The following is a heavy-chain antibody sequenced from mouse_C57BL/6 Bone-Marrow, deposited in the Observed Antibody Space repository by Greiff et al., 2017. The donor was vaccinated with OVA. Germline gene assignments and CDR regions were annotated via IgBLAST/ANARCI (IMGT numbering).Heavy chain of an antibody. CDR3: ARDGNWYFDY. D-gene: IGHD4-1*01. CDR2: ISYDGSST. Sequence: EVKLVESEGGLVQPGSSMKLSCTASGFTFSDYSMAWVRQIPEKGLEWVANISYDGSSTYYLDSLKSRFIISRDNAKNILYLQMSSLKSEDTATYYCARDGNWYFDYWGQGTTLTVSS. V-gene: IGHV5-16*01. CDR1: GFTFSDYS. J-gene: IGHJ2*01.